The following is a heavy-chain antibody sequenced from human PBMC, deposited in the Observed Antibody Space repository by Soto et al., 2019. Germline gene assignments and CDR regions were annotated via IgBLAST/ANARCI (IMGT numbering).Heavy chain of an antibody. CDR2: IFYNGKA. Sequence: PSKTLSLTCTVSGGSISRGGFYWSWIRHHPGKGLEWIGNIFYNGKAYNNPSLVSRLSISVDTSKNQFSLNLSSVTAADTAVYYCARDQIALNSFDVWGQGIKVTVSS. J-gene: IGHJ3*01. CDR3: ARDQIALNSFDV. D-gene: IGHD2-21*01. V-gene: IGHV4-31*03. CDR1: GGSISRGGFY.